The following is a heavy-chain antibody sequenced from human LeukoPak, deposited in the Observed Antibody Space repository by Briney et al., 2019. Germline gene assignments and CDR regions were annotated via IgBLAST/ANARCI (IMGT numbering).Heavy chain of an antibody. D-gene: IGHD4-23*01. CDR1: GYTFTSYG. J-gene: IGHJ4*02. CDR2: ISTYNGNT. CDR3: ARHMTTVVTSLEY. Sequence: ASVKVSCKASGYTFTSYGISWVRQAPGQGLEWMGWISTYNGNTNYAQKLQGRVTMTADTSTGTVYMELRDLRSDDTAMYFCARHMTTVVTSLEYWGQGTLVIVSS. V-gene: IGHV1-18*01.